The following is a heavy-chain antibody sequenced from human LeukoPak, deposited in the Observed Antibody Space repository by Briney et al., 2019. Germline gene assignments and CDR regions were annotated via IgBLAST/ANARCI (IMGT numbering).Heavy chain of an antibody. D-gene: IGHD1-26*01. V-gene: IGHV3-21*01. CDR3: ARDAPLPDF. CDR1: GVTFSSYT. CDR2: ISSSSNYI. Sequence: GGSLRLSCAASGVTFSSYTMNWVRQAPGKGLEWVSSISSSSNYIYYADSVKGRFTISRDNAKNSLYLQMNSLGDEDTAVYYCARDAPLPDFWGQGTLVTVSS. J-gene: IGHJ4*02.